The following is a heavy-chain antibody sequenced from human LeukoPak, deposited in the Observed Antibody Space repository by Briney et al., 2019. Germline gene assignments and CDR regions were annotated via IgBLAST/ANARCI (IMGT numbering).Heavy chain of an antibody. CDR3: ARVDYGSGSYRFDP. D-gene: IGHD3-10*01. V-gene: IGHV4-4*02. Sequence: SGTLSLTCAVSGGSISSSNWWSWVRQSPGKGLEWIGEIHHSGSTNYNPSLKSRVTISADKSKNQFSLKLSSVTAADTAVYYCARVDYGSGSYRFDPWGQGALVTVSS. CDR2: IHHSGST. CDR1: GGSISSSNW. J-gene: IGHJ5*02.